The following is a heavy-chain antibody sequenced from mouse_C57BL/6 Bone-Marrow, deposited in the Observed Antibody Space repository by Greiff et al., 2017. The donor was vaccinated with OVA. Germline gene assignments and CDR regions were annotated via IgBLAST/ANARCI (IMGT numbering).Heavy chain of an antibody. J-gene: IGHJ3*01. CDR3: TLRRAY. D-gene: IGHD2-12*01. CDR1: GYTFTDYE. Sequence: QVQLKESGAELVRPGASVTLSCKASGYTFTDYEMHWVKQTPVHGLEWIGAIDPETGGTAYNQKFKGKAILTADKSSSTAYMELRSLTSEDSAVYYCTLRRAYWGQGTLVTVSA. V-gene: IGHV1-15*01. CDR2: IDPETGGT.